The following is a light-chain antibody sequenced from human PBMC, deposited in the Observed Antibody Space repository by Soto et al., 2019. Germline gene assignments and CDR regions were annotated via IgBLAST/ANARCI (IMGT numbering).Light chain of an antibody. CDR2: GAS. CDR1: QSVSSSY. Sequence: IVVTQSRRNLSFSPGDRAPLSCRASQSVSSSYLAWYQQKPGQAPRLLIYGASSRATGIPVRFSGSGSGTDFTLEISRVETDDVGIYYCMQSKQLPPTFGQGTRLEIK. J-gene: IGKJ5*01. V-gene: IGKV3-20*01. CDR3: MQSKQLPPT.